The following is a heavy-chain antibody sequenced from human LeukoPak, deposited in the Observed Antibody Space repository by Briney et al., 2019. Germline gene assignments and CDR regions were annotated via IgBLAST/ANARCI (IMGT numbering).Heavy chain of an antibody. CDR2: IYYIGST. D-gene: IGHD2-15*01. J-gene: IGHJ4*02. CDR1: GGSISPFY. CDR3: ARHGYCSGGSCYWDY. Sequence: PSETLSLTCTVSGGSISPFYWSWIRQPPGKGLEWIAYIYYIGSTRYSPSLKSRVAISVDTSNNQVSLKLSSVTAADTAVYYCARHGYCSGGSCYWDYWGQGTLVTVSS. V-gene: IGHV4-59*08.